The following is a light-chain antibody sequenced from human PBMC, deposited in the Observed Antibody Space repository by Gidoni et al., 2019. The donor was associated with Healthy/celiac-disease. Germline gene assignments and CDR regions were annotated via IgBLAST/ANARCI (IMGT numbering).Light chain of an antibody. CDR1: QSVSSN. Sequence: EIVMTQSPATLSVSPGERVTLSCRASQSVSSNLAWYQQKPGQAPRLLIYDASTRATGIPARFSGSGSGTEFTLTISSLQSEDFAVYYCQQYNNWPPTFGGGTKVEIK. V-gene: IGKV3-15*01. J-gene: IGKJ4*01. CDR2: DAS. CDR3: QQYNNWPPT.